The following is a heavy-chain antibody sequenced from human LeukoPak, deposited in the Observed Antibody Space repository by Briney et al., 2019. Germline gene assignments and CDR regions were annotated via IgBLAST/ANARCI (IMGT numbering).Heavy chain of an antibody. Sequence: SETLPLTCTVSGDSISTCTYCYWGWIRQPPGKGLEWIGTIYYTGSTYYNPSLKSRVTISVDTSKNQFSLKLSSVTAADTAVYYCARQGDILTGYYGPFDYWGQGTLVTVSS. CDR1: GDSISTCTYCY. D-gene: IGHD3-9*01. J-gene: IGHJ4*02. V-gene: IGHV4-39*01. CDR3: ARQGDILTGYYGPFDY. CDR2: IYYTGST.